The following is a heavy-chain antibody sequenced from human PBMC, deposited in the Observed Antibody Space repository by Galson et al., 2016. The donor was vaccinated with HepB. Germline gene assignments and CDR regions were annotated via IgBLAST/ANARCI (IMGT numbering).Heavy chain of an antibody. CDR1: GFSLSTVAVA. CDR3: AHSVYDISVHREFDY. V-gene: IGHV2-5*01. Sequence: PALVKPTQTLTLTCTFSGFSLSTVAVAVGWIRQPPGKAPEWLALIYWNDDKRYSPSLKSRLTITKDTSKNQVVLTMTNMDPVDTGTYYCAHSVYDISVHREFDYWGQGTLVTVSS. J-gene: IGHJ4*02. CDR2: IYWNDDK. D-gene: IGHD3-22*01.